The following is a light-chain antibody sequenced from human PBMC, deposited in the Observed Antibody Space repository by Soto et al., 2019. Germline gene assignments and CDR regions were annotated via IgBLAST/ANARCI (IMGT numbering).Light chain of an antibody. V-gene: IGKV3-20*01. Sequence: EIVLTQSPGTLSLSPGERATLSCRASQSVSSSYLASYQQKPGQAPRLLIYGASSRATGIPDRFSGSGSGTDFTLTISRLEPEDFAVYYCQQYGSSRPITFGQGTRLEIK. J-gene: IGKJ5*01. CDR3: QQYGSSRPIT. CDR1: QSVSSSY. CDR2: GAS.